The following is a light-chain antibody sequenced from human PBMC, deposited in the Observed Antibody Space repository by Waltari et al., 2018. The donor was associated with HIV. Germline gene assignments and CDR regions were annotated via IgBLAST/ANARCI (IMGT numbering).Light chain of an antibody. CDR3: QQRSNWPPEFT. V-gene: IGKV1-39*01. CDR2: AAS. CDR1: QNISSY. Sequence: DIQMTQSPSSLSASVGDRVTIPCRASQNISSYLNWYQQKPGKGPNLLIYAASSLQSGAPSRFSGSGSGTDFTLTISSLEPEDFAVYYCQQRSNWPPEFTFGPGTKVDIK. J-gene: IGKJ3*01.